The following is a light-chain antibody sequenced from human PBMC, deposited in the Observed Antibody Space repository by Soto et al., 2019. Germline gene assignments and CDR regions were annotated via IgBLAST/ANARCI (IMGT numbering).Light chain of an antibody. J-gene: IGLJ2*01. V-gene: IGLV2-14*01. CDR3: SSYTSSSTVV. CDR2: DVS. Sequence: QSLLTQLACVSGSPGQSLTISCTGTSSDVGGYNYVSWYQQHPGKAPKLMIYDVSNRPSGVSNRFSGSKSGNTASLTISGLQAEDEADYYCSSYTSSSTVVFGGGTQLTVL. CDR1: SSDVGGYNY.